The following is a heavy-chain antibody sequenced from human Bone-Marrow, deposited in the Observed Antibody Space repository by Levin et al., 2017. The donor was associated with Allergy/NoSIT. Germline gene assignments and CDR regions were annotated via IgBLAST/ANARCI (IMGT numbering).Heavy chain of an antibody. Sequence: GGSLRLSCAASGFTFNNYGMHWVRQAPGKGLEWVAVISYDGSVKYYADSVRGRFTISRDNSKNTLYLQMNSLRAEDTAVYHCANELTSRSSHSLDYWGQGTLVTVSS. CDR2: ISYDGSVK. V-gene: IGHV3-30*18. CDR3: ANELTSRSSHSLDY. D-gene: IGHD6-6*01. CDR1: GFTFNNYG. J-gene: IGHJ4*02.